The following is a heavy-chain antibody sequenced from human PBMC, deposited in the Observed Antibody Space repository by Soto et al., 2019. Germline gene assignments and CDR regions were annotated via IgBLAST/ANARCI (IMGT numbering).Heavy chain of an antibody. D-gene: IGHD6-6*01. J-gene: IGHJ5*02. Sequence: QVQLVESGGGVVQPGTSLRLSCAASGFSFSTYGFHWVRQAPGKGLEWVAVIWFDGSKKNHADSVKGRFTISRDDSKNTLFLQMNSLRVEDTAVYYCARDHGSSSFLFDPWGQGSLVTVSP. CDR3: ARDHGSSSFLFDP. V-gene: IGHV3-33*01. CDR2: IWFDGSKK. CDR1: GFSFSTYG.